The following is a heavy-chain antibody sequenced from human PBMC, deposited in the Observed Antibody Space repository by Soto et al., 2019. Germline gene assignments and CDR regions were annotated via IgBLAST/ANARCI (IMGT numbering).Heavy chain of an antibody. CDR2: IYYSGST. J-gene: IGHJ4*02. V-gene: IGHV4-31*03. CDR1: GGSISSGGYY. Sequence: SETLSLTCTVSGGSISSGGYYWSWIRQHPGKGLEWIGYIYYSGSTYSNPSLKSRLTISVDTSKNQFSLKLSSVTAADTAVYYCARARKSYDFWSGYPFDYWGQGTLLTVST. D-gene: IGHD3-3*01. CDR3: ARARKSYDFWSGYPFDY.